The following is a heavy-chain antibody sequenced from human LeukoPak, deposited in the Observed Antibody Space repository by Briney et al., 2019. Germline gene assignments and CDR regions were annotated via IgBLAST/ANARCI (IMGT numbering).Heavy chain of an antibody. CDR3: ARYHYGSVDYGMDV. D-gene: IGHD3-10*01. Sequence: PSETLSLTCTVSGGSISSYYWSWIRQPPGKGLEWIGYIFYSGSTNYNPSLKSRVTISIDTSKRQFSLRLTSVTAADTAVYYCARYHYGSVDYGMDVWGQGTTVTVSS. V-gene: IGHV4-59*01. CDR2: IFYSGST. CDR1: GGSISSYY. J-gene: IGHJ6*02.